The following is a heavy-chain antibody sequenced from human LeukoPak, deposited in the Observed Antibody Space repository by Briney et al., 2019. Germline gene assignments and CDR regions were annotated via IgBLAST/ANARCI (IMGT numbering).Heavy chain of an antibody. CDR1: GGSISSYY. Sequence: SETLSLTCTVSGGSISSYYWSWIRQPPGKGLEWIGYIYYSGSTNYNPSLKSRVTISVYTSKNQFSLKLSSVTAADTAVYYCARDVVVAATSYGMDVWGQGTTVTVSS. V-gene: IGHV4-59*01. J-gene: IGHJ6*02. CDR3: ARDVVVAATSYGMDV. D-gene: IGHD2-15*01. CDR2: IYYSGST.